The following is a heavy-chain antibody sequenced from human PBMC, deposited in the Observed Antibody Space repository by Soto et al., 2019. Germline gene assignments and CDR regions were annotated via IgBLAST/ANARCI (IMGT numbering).Heavy chain of an antibody. CDR2: MNPNSGNT. CDR1: GYTFTSYD. J-gene: IGHJ4*02. V-gene: IGHV1-8*01. Sequence: ASVQVSCKASGYTFTSYDINWVRQATGQGLEWMGWMNPNSGNTGYAQKFQGRVTMTRNTSISTAYMELSSLRSEDTAVYYCARGEVRCVEWLSKDYYFDYWGQGTLVTGSS. CDR3: ARGEVRCVEWLSKDYYFDY. D-gene: IGHD3-3*01.